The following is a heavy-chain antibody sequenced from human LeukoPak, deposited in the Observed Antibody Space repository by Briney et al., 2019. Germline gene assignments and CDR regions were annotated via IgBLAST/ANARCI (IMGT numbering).Heavy chain of an antibody. D-gene: IGHD6-13*01. J-gene: IGHJ2*01. V-gene: IGHV3-9*01. Sequence: GGSLRLSCAASGFTFDDYAMHWVRQAPGKGLEWVSGISWNSGSIGYADSVKGRFTISRDNAKNSLYLQMNSLRAEDTAVYYCARESAAAGAYWYFDLWGRGTLVTVSS. CDR2: ISWNSGSI. CDR1: GFTFDDYA. CDR3: ARESAAAGAYWYFDL.